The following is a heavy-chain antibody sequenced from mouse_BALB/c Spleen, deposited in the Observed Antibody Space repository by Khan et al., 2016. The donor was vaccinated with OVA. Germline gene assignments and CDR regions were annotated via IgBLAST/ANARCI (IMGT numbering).Heavy chain of an antibody. Sequence: QVQLQQSGAEPARPGASVKMSCTASGYTFTSNTMHWIKQRPGQGLEWIGYINPRSGYTNYNQKFNDKATLTADKSSSTAYMQLSSLTSEDSAVYYCARRTTADAMDYWGQGTSVTVSS. CDR3: ARRTTADAMDY. CDR2: INPRSGYT. V-gene: IGHV1-4*01. J-gene: IGHJ4*01. CDR1: GYTFTSNT. D-gene: IGHD1-2*01.